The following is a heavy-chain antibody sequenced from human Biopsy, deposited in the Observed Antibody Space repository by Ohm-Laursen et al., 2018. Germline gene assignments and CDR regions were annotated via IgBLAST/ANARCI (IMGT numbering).Heavy chain of an antibody. V-gene: IGHV4-4*07. J-gene: IGHJ3*02. D-gene: IGHD1-26*01. CDR3: ARGTGRYYVYGAFDI. CDR2: IYTSGSP. Sequence: PSHTLSLTCTVSGDSINNYYWSWIRQPAGKGLEWIGRIYTSGSPNYNLSLESRVTMSVDTSKNQFSLNLRSVTAADTAVYYCARGTGRYYVYGAFDIWGQGTVVTVSS. CDR1: GDSINNYY.